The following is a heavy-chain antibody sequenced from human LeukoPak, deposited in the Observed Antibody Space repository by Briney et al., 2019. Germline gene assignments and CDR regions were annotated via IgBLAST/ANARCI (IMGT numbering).Heavy chain of an antibody. CDR3: ARDVPQLRYFD. J-gene: IGHJ4*02. V-gene: IGHV7-4-1*02. D-gene: IGHD3-9*01. CDR1: GYIFTDYA. Sequence: ASVKVSCKVSGYIFTDYAMNWVRQAPGQGLEWMGWINTYTGTPTYAQGFTGRFVFSLDTSVSTAYLQISSLQSEDTAVYYCARDVPQLRYFDWGQGTLVTVSS. CDR2: INTYTGTP.